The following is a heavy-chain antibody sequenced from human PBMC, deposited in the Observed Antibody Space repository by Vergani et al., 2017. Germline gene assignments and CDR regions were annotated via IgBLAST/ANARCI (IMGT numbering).Heavy chain of an antibody. CDR2: ISSSSSYI. Sequence: EVQLVESGRGLVKPGGSLRLSCAASGFTFSSYSMNWVRQAPGKGLEWVSSISSSSSYIYYADSVKGRFTISRDNAKNSLYLQMNSLRAEDTAVYYCARDGVNDYDSSGTKDYWGQGTLVTVSS. CDR3: ARDGVNDYDSSGTKDY. J-gene: IGHJ4*02. D-gene: IGHD3-22*01. CDR1: GFTFSSYS. V-gene: IGHV3-21*01.